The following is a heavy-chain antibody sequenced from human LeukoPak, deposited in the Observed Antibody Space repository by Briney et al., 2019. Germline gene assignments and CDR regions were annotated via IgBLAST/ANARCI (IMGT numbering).Heavy chain of an antibody. CDR3: ARKIVGATSYAFDI. D-gene: IGHD1-26*01. V-gene: IGHV3-66*01. CDR2: IYSGGST. CDR1: GFTFSDYY. J-gene: IGHJ3*02. Sequence: GGSLRLSCAASGFTFSDYYMSWIRQAPGKGLEWVSVIYSGGSTYYADSVKGRFTISRDNSKNTLYLQMNSLRAEDTAVYYCARKIVGATSYAFDIWGQGTMVTVSS.